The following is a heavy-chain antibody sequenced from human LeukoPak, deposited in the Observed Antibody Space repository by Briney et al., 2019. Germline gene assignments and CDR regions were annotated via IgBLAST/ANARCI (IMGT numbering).Heavy chain of an antibody. CDR2: IYHSGST. V-gene: IGHV4-38-2*02. J-gene: IGHJ6*03. Sequence: PSETLSLTYTVSGYSISSGYYWGWIRQPPGKGLEWIGSIYHSGSTYYNPSLKSRVTISVDTSKNQFSLKLSSVTAADTAVYYCARALSREDYMDVWGKGTTVTVSS. CDR3: ARALSREDYMDV. CDR1: GYSISSGYY.